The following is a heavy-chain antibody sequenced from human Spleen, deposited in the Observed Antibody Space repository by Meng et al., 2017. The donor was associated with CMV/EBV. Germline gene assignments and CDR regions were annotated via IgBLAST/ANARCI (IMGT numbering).Heavy chain of an antibody. J-gene: IGHJ4*02. D-gene: IGHD5-12*01. V-gene: IGHV1-2*02. CDR2: LNPNSGGT. CDR1: GYTFNGYY. CDR3: ARLGLRPIVNY. Sequence: QVELVQAGAEVKKPGASVKVSANASGYTFNGYYMHWVRQAPGQGLEWMGWLNPNSGGTNYAQKFQGKVTMTRDTSISTAYMELSRLRSDDTAVYYCARLGLRPIVNYWGQGTLVTVSS.